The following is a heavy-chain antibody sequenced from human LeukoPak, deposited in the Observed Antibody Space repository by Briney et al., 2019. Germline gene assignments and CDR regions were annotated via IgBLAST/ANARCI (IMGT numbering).Heavy chain of an antibody. J-gene: IGHJ5*02. D-gene: IGHD6-19*01. CDR3: ARLIAVAGTGWFDP. Sequence: PGEPLNISCKSSLYSFTSDLIGWARQMPGKVLECMGISDPGDSESSSSPSFQGQVTTSADKSISTAYLQWSSLKASDTATYYCARLIAVAGTGWFDPWGQGTLVTVSS. CDR2: SDPGDSES. CDR1: LYSFTSDL. V-gene: IGHV5-51*01.